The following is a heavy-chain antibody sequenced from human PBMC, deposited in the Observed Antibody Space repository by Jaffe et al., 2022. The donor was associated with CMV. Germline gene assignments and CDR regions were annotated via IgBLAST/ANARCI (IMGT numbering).Heavy chain of an antibody. CDR1: GYTFTSYY. CDR3: AREMEATYYFDY. D-gene: IGHD1-26*01. CDR2: INPSAGNT. Sequence: QVQLVQSGAEVKKPGASVKVSCKASGYTFTSYYIHWVRQAPGQGLEWMGIINPSAGNTNYAQKFQGRVTMTRDTSSSTVYMELSSLRSEDTAVYYCAREMEATYYFDYWGQGTLVTVSS. J-gene: IGHJ4*02. V-gene: IGHV1-46*01.